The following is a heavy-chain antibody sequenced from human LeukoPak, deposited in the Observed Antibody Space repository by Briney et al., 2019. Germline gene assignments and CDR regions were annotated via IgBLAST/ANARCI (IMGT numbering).Heavy chain of an antibody. CDR1: GFTFSSYS. CDR3: ARTDRENYGMDV. Sequence: PGGSLRLSCAASGFTFSSYSMNWVRQAPGKGLEWVAYISSRSSTIYYANSMRGRFTIFRDNAKNSLYLQMNSLRVEDTALYYCARTDRENYGMDVWGQGTTVTVSS. D-gene: IGHD1-26*01. V-gene: IGHV3-48*04. CDR2: ISSRSSTI. J-gene: IGHJ6*02.